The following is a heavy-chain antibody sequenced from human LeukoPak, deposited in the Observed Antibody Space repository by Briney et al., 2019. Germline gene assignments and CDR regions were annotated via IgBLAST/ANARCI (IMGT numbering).Heavy chain of an antibody. Sequence: ASVKVSCKASGYTFTSYGISWVRQAPGQGLEWMGWLSAYSGNTNYAQNLQGRVTMTTDTSTSTAYMELRSLRSDDTAVYYCARPIACLGYCSGGSLAYWGQGTLVTVSS. D-gene: IGHD2-15*01. V-gene: IGHV1-18*01. CDR1: GYTFTSYG. J-gene: IGHJ4*02. CDR3: ARPIACLGYCSGGSLAY. CDR2: LSAYSGNT.